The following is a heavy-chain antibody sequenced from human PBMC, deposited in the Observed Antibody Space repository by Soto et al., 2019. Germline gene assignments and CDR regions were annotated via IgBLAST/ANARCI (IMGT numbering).Heavy chain of an antibody. CDR1: GFSFSSYA. Sequence: EVQVLESGGGLVQPGGSLRLSCAASGFSFSSYAMSWVRQAPGKGLEWVSGIGGSGSSTYYADSVKGRFTISRDNSKNTLYLQMNSLRADDTAVYYCAKDFGGVIVDYWGQGTLVTVSS. D-gene: IGHD3-16*02. CDR3: AKDFGGVIVDY. J-gene: IGHJ4*02. V-gene: IGHV3-23*01. CDR2: IGGSGSST.